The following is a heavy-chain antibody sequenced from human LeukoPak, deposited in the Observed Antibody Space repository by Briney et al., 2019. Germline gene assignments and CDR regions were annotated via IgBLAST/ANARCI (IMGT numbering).Heavy chain of an antibody. CDR2: IGISSGNT. CDR1: GFTFSAYS. CDR3: ARDYKYAFDN. J-gene: IGHJ4*02. D-gene: IGHD5-24*01. Sequence: GGSLRLSCAASGFTFSAYSLNWFRRAPGKGLEWISYIGISSGNTKYADSVKGRFTISGDKAKNSLYLQMNSLRVEDTAVYYCARDYKYAFDNWGQGTLVTVSS. V-gene: IGHV3-48*01.